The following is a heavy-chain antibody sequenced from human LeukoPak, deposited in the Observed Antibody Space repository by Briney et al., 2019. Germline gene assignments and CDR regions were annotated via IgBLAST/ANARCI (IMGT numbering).Heavy chain of an antibody. J-gene: IGHJ5*02. CDR3: ARGTVGYCSGGRCQGWFDP. Sequence: PGGSLRLSCAASGFTVSSNYMNWVRQAPGKGLEWVSVIYSGGSTYYADSVKGRFTISRDNSKNTLYLQMNSLRAEDTAVYYCARGTVGYCSGGRCQGWFDPWGQGTLVTVSS. CDR1: GFTVSSNY. V-gene: IGHV3-53*01. D-gene: IGHD2-15*01. CDR2: IYSGGST.